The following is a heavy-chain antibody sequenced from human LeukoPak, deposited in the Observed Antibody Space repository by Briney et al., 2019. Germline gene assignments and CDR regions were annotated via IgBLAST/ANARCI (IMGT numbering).Heavy chain of an antibody. V-gene: IGHV4-39*01. J-gene: IGHJ5*02. D-gene: IGHD7-27*01. CDR1: GASVSSSSYY. CDR3: ASLGTLRS. Sequence: SETLSLTCTVSGASVSSSSYYWGWIRQPPGKRLEWIGSTSYSGTNYNNPSLKSRVSISIDTSKNQFSVKLTSVTAADTAMYYCASLGTLRSWGQGTLVTVSS. CDR2: TSYSGTN.